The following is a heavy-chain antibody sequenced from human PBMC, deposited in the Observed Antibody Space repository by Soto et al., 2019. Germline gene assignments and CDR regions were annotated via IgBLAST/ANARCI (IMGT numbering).Heavy chain of an antibody. J-gene: IGHJ4*02. D-gene: IGHD3-10*01. CDR3: ARDFFGNHYFDF. CDR2: IFHSGTT. V-gene: IGHV4-38-2*02. CDR1: GYSISSGYQ. Sequence: PSETLSLTCAVSGYSISSGYQWGWIRQPPGKGLEWIGNIFHSGTTSYTPSLKSRVTVSVDTSKNQISLNLTSVTAADTAIYYCARDFFGNHYFDFWGQGILVTSPQ.